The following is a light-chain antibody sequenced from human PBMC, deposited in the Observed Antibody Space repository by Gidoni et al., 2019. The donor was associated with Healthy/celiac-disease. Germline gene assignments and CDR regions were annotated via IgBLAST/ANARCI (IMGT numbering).Light chain of an antibody. Sequence: DIQMTQSPSSLSASVGDRVTITCRASQSISSYLNWYQQKPGKAPKLLIYAEASLQSGVPSRFSGSGSGTDFTLTISSLQPEDFATYYCQQSYSTPHLTFGGXTKVEIK. CDR2: AEA. J-gene: IGKJ4*01. V-gene: IGKV1-39*01. CDR3: QQSYSTPHLT. CDR1: QSISSY.